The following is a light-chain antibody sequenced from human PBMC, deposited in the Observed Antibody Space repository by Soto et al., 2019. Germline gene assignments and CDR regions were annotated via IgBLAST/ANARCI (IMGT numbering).Light chain of an antibody. CDR2: GNN. CDR1: SSNIGLGYD. V-gene: IGLV1-40*01. J-gene: IGLJ2*01. CDR3: QSYDSSLSGVV. Sequence: QPVLTQPPSVSGAPGQRVTISCTGSSSNIGLGYDVSWYQQLPGTAPKVLIYGNNNRPSGVPDRFSGSKSGTSASLAITGLQAEDEADYYCQSYDSSLSGVVFGGGTKLTVL.